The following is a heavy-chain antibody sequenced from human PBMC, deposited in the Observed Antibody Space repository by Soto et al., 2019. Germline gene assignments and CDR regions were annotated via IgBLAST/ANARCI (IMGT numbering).Heavy chain of an antibody. J-gene: IGHJ6*02. CDR1: GFTFSSYG. CDR2: ISYDGSNK. V-gene: IGHV3-30*18. Sequence: GGSLRLSCAASGFTFSSYGMHWVRQAPGKGLEGVAVISYDGSNKYYADSVKGRFTISRDNSKNTLYLQMNSLRAEDTAVYYCAKRMVRGAPYGQYGMDVWGQGTTVTVSS. D-gene: IGHD3-10*01. CDR3: AKRMVRGAPYGQYGMDV.